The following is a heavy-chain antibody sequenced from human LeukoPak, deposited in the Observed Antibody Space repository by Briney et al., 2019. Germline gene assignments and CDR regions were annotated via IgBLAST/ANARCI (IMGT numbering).Heavy chain of an antibody. CDR2: ISSSSSYI. V-gene: IGHV3-21*01. CDR1: GFTFSSYS. J-gene: IGHJ5*02. D-gene: IGHD3-10*01. Sequence: GGSLRLSCAASGFTFSSYSMNWVRQAPGKGLEWVSSISSSSSYIYYADSLKGRFTISRDNAKNSLYLQMTSLRAEDTAVCYCARDTYGYYDSGRYYESPFVSWGQGTLVTVSS. CDR3: ARDTYGYYDSGRYYESPFVS.